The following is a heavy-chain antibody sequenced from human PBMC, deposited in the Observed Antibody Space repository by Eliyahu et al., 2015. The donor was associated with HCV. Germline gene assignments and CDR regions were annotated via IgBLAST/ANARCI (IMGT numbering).Heavy chain of an antibody. CDR1: GXTFTKYX. Sequence: EVQLLESGGGLIQPGGSLRLSCAXSGXTFTKYXMTWVRQAPGKGXEWIAFVYSGGTSTYYADSVKGRFTISRDNSKNTLYLVMDSLRAEDTAVYYCASLLRPSVQGYFDNWGRGTLVTVSS. V-gene: IGHV3-23*03. J-gene: IGHJ2*01. CDR2: VYSGGTST. CDR3: ASLLRPSVQGYFDN. D-gene: IGHD2-15*01.